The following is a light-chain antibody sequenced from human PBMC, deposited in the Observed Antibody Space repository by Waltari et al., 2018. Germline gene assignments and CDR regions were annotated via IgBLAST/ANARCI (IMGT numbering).Light chain of an antibody. V-gene: IGLV3-1*01. CDR1: KLEAHY. J-gene: IGLJ2*01. Sequence: SYEVTQPPSVSVSPGQTASITCSGDKLEAHYVCWYQQKPGQSPVLVLHQDSKRPSGIPERFSGFNSGNTATLTISETQAMDEADYYCQAWDRNTYVVFGGGTKLTVL. CDR3: QAWDRNTYVV. CDR2: QDS.